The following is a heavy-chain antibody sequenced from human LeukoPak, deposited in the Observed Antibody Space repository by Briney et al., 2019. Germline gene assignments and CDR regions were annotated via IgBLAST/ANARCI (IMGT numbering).Heavy chain of an antibody. D-gene: IGHD2-2*01. CDR3: ASRAEPDCSSTSCSNYYYYYMDV. V-gene: IGHV1-46*01. CDR1: GYTFTSYY. CDR2: INPSGGST. Sequence: ASVKVSCKASGYTFTSYYMHWVRQAPGQGLEWMGIINPSGGSTSYAQKFQGRVTMTRDMSTSTVYMELSSLGSEDTAVYYCASRAEPDCSSTSCSNYYYYYMDVWGKGTTVTVSS. J-gene: IGHJ6*03.